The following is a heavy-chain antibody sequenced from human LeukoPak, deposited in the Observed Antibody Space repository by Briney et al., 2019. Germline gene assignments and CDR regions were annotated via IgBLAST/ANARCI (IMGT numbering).Heavy chain of an antibody. CDR1: GYTLTSYD. Sequence: ASVKVSCKASGYTLTSYDINWVRQATGQGLEWMGWMNPNSGNTGYAQKFQGRVTMTRNTSISTAYMELSSLRSEDTAVYYCARGLARTSMVTRGGVRFDYWGQGTLVTVSS. CDR3: ARGLARTSMVTRGGVRFDY. V-gene: IGHV1-8*01. CDR2: MNPNSGNT. J-gene: IGHJ4*02. D-gene: IGHD5-18*01.